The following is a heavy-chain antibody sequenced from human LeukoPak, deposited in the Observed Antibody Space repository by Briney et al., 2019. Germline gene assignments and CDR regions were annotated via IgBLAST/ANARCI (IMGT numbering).Heavy chain of an antibody. CDR1: GFTFSSYG. V-gene: IGHV3-48*02. D-gene: IGHD2-2*01. J-gene: IGHJ4*02. CDR3: AREPIVVVPAATFFDY. Sequence: GRSLRLSCAASGFTFSSYGMHWVRQAPGKGLEWVSYISRSSNTIYYAVSVKGRFTISRDNAKNSLFLQMNTLRDEDTAVYYCAREPIVVVPAATFFDYWGQGTLVTVSS. CDR2: ISRSSNTI.